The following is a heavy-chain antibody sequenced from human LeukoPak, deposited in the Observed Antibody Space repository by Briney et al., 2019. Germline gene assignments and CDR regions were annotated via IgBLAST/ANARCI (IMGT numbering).Heavy chain of an antibody. D-gene: IGHD6-6*01. CDR2: INHSGST. Sequence: SETLSLTCAVSGGSISSSNWWSWVRQPPGKGLEWIGEINHSGSTNYNPSLKSRVTISVDTSKNQFSLKLSSVTAADTAVYYCARRGRSSSNFDFWGQGTLVTVSS. V-gene: IGHV4-4*02. CDR3: ARRGRSSSNFDF. J-gene: IGHJ4*02. CDR1: GGSISSSNW.